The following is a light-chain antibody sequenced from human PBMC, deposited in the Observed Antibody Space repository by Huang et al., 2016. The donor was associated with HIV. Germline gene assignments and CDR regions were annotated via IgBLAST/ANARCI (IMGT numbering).Light chain of an antibody. Sequence: IHLTQSPPSVSASVGDSVTFTCRASQDITTFLAWYQQKPGKAPPLLISGASTLQSEVPSRFRGSGSGTDFTLTISSLQPEDIATYYCQQLTTYPITFGPGTRLEIK. J-gene: IGKJ5*01. CDR1: QDITTF. V-gene: IGKV1-9*01. CDR3: QQLTTYPIT. CDR2: GAS.